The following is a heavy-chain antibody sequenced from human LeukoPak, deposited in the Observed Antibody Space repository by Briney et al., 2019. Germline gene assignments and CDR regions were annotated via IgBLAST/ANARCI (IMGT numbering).Heavy chain of an antibody. J-gene: IGHJ5*02. V-gene: IGHV1-18*01. CDR3: ARTSINPQWLASTNWFDP. Sequence: ASVKVSCKASGYTFTSYGISWVRQAPGQGLEWMGWISAYNGNTNYAQKLQGGVTMTTDTSTSTAYMELRSLRSDDTAVYYCARTSINPQWLASTNWFDPWGQGTLVTVSS. CDR2: ISAYNGNT. CDR1: GYTFTSYG. D-gene: IGHD6-19*01.